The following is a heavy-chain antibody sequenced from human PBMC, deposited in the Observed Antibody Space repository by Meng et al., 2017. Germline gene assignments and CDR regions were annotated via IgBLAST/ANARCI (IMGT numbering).Heavy chain of an antibody. CDR1: GFTFSSYW. D-gene: IGHD1-7*01. J-gene: IGHJ4*02. V-gene: IGHV3/OR16-13*01. Sequence: EVQLVESGGGVVQPGGSLRLSCAASGFTFSSYWMHWVRQAPGKGLVWVSRINSDGSSTSYADSMKGQFTISRDNAKNTLYLQMNSLRIEDTAVYYCARDAGKTGTTDYFDYWGQGTLVTVSS. CDR3: ARDAGKTGTTDYFDY. CDR2: INSDGSST.